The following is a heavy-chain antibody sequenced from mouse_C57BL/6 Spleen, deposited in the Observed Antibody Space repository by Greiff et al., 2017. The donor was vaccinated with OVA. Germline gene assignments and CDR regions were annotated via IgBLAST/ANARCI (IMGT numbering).Heavy chain of an antibody. J-gene: IGHJ2*01. CDR3: AKNWDFDY. CDR2: IYPGDGDT. V-gene: IGHV1-82*01. D-gene: IGHD4-1*01. CDR1: GYAFSSSW. Sequence: QVQLQQSGPELVKPGASVKISCKASGYAFSSSWMNWVKQRPGKGLEWIGRIYPGDGDTNYNGKFKGQATLTADKSSSTAYMQLSSLTSEDSAVYFCAKNWDFDYWGQGTTLTVSS.